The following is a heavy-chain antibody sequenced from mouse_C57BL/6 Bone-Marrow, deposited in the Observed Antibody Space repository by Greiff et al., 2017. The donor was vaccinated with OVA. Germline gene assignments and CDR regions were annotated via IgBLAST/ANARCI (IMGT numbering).Heavy chain of an antibody. CDR1: GFTFTDYY. J-gene: IGHJ3*01. CDR3: ARYIYYGSSSLAY. CDR2: IRNKANGYTT. Sequence: EVQRVESGGGLVQPGGSLSLSCAASGFTFTDYYMSWVRQPPGKALEWLGFIRNKANGYTTEYSASVKGRFTISRDNSQSILYLQMNALRAEDSATYYCARYIYYGSSSLAYWGQGTLVTVSA. D-gene: IGHD1-1*01. V-gene: IGHV7-3*01.